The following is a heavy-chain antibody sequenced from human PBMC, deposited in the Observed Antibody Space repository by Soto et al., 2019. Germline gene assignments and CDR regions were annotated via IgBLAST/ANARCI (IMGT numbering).Heavy chain of an antibody. V-gene: IGHV2-5*02. D-gene: IGHD3-9*01. CDR2: IYWDDDK. Sequence: SGPTLVNPTQTLTLTCTFSGFSLTTSAVGVGWIRQPPGKALEWLALIYWDDDKRYHASLKSRLTITKDTSKNRLVFTMTNMAPVDTAIFFCAPSRGDILTVYYDGWFDPGGQGPLVTVSS. CDR1: GFSLTTSAVG. CDR3: APSRGDILTVYYDGWFDP. J-gene: IGHJ5*02.